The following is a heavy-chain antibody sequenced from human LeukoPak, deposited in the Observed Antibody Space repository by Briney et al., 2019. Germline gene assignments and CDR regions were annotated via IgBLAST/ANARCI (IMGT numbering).Heavy chain of an antibody. D-gene: IGHD3-3*01. CDR2: MNPNSGNT. CDR1: RYIFTRYD. Sequence: ASVRVCCKASRYIFTRYDINWVRVATGQGLEWMGWMNPNSGNTVYAQKFKRRGTMTRNTYISTAYMELSSLRSEDTAVYYCARARVLRFLEWFSGIDAWGQGTLVTVSS. V-gene: IGHV1-8*01. J-gene: IGHJ5*01. CDR3: ARARVLRFLEWFSGIDA.